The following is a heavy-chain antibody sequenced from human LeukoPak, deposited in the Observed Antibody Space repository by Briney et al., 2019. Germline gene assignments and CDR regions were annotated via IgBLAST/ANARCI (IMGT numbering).Heavy chain of an antibody. CDR2: ISGGGGST. CDR1: EFTFSNYA. J-gene: IGHJ5*02. CDR3: AKGSGINHYHWIDP. V-gene: IGHV3-23*01. D-gene: IGHD1-14*01. Sequence: GGSLRLSCAASEFTFSNYAMNWVRQAPGKGPEWVSGISGGGGSTYYADSVKGRFTISRDNSKNTLYLQMDSLRAEDTALHYCAKGSGINHYHWIDPWGQGTLVTVSS.